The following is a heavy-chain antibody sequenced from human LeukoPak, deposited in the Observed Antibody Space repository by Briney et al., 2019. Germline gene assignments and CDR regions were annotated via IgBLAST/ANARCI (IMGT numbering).Heavy chain of an antibody. V-gene: IGHV1-2*02. CDR2: INPNSGGT. J-gene: IGHJ4*02. CDR3: ARVTVDTAMVDY. CDR1: GYTFTGYY. D-gene: IGHD5-18*01. Sequence: ASVKVSRKASGYTFTGYYMHWVRQAPGQGLEWMGWINPNSGGTNYAQKFQGRVTMTRDTSISTAYMELSRLRSDDTAVYYCARVTVDTAMVDYWGQGTLVTVSS.